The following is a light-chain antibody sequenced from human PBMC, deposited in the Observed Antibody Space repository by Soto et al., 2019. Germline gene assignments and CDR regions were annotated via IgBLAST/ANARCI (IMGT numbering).Light chain of an antibody. Sequence: DIQMTQSPSTLSASVGDRVTLTCRASQSLSSWLAWYQQKPGKAPKILIYDASKLDSGVPSRFSGSGAGTDFTLTISSLQPEDFATYYCQQSYSIPQTFGQGTKVDIK. CDR1: QSLSSW. CDR3: QQSYSIPQT. CDR2: DAS. J-gene: IGKJ1*01. V-gene: IGKV1-5*01.